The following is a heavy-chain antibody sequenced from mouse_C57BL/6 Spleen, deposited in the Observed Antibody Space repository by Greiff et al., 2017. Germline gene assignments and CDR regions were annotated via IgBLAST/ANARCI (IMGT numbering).Heavy chain of an antibody. CDR1: GYTFNNSC. J-gene: IGHJ3*01. V-gene: IGHV14-3*01. D-gene: IGHD2-1*01. CDR2: IYPANGNT. Sequence: VQLQQPVAELVRPGASVKLSCTASGYTFNNSCMPWVKQRPEQGLEWIGRIYPANGNTNYDPKFKGKATITVDTSSNTAYLQLSSLPSEDTAIYCGALPWVNYPGWFVYWGQGSLCTVSA. CDR3: ALPWVNYPGWFVY.